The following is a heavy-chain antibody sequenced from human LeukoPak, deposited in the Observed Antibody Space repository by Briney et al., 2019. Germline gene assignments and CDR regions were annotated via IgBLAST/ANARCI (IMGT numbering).Heavy chain of an antibody. D-gene: IGHD5-24*01. J-gene: IGHJ4*02. CDR1: GGSISSNNYH. CDR3: ARDKGRDGYNWDY. V-gene: IGHV4-39*07. CDR2: IYYTGS. Sequence: PSETLSLTCTVSGGSISSNNYHWGWIRQPPGKGLEWIGSIYYTGSSYNPSLKSRVTISVDTSKNQFSLKLSSVTAADTAVYYCARDKGRDGYNWDYWGQGTLVTVSS.